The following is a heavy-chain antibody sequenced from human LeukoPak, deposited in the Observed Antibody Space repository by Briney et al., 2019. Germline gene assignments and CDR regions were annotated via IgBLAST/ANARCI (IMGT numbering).Heavy chain of an antibody. CDR3: ARGDATIHSSSWPPYYYGMDV. V-gene: IGHV1-18*01. D-gene: IGHD6-13*01. J-gene: IGHJ6*02. CDR2: ISAYNGNT. Sequence: ASVKVSCKASGYTFTSYGISWVRQAPGQGLEWMGWISAYNGNTNYAQKLQGRVTMTTVTPTSTAYMELRSLRSDDTAVYYCARGDATIHSSSWPPYYYGMDVWGQGTTVTVSS. CDR1: GYTFTSYG.